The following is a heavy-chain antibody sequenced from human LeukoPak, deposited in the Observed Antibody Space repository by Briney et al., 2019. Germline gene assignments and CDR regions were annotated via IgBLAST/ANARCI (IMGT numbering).Heavy chain of an antibody. V-gene: IGHV3-48*02. J-gene: IGHJ6*03. CDR3: ARDDRRSGGSWDYYYYYYMDV. CDR1: GFTFTNYN. D-gene: IGHD2-15*01. CDR2: ISGGSGTI. Sequence: GGSLRLSCAASGFTFTNYNMNWVRQAPGKGLEWISYISGGSGTIYYADSVRGRFTVSRDNAKNSLYLQMNSLRDEDTAVYYCARDDRRSGGSWDYYYYYYMDVWGKGTTVTVSS.